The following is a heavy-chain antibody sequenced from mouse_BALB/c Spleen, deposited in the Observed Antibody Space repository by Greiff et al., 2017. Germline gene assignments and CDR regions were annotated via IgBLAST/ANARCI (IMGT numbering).Heavy chain of an antibody. CDR1: GFSLTSYG. Sequence: VQLQQSGPGLVQPSQSLSITCTVSGFSLTSYGVHWVRQSPGKGLEWLGVIWSGGSTDYNAAFISRLSISKDNSKSQVFFKMNSLQANDTAIYYCARRDDGGAWFAYWGQGTLVTVSA. V-gene: IGHV2-2*02. D-gene: IGHD2-12*01. CDR2: IWSGGST. J-gene: IGHJ3*01. CDR3: ARRDDGGAWFAY.